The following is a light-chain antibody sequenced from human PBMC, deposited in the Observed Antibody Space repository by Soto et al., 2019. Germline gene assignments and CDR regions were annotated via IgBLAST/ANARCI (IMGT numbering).Light chain of an antibody. CDR2: DAS. CDR1: QSISSW. J-gene: IGKJ1*01. Sequence: DIQMTQSPSTLSASVGDRVTITCRASQSISSWLAWYRQKPGKAPKLLIYDASSLEGGVPSRFSGSGSGTEFTLTISSLQPDDFATYYCHQYNYYRPTFGQGTKVDIK. V-gene: IGKV1-5*01. CDR3: HQYNYYRPT.